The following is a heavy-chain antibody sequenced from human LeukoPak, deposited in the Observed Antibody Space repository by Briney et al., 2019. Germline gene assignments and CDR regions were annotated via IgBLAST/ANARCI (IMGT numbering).Heavy chain of an antibody. CDR2: INPSGGST. CDR1: GYTFTSYY. Sequence: ASVKVSCKASGYTFTSYYMHWVRRAPGQGLEWMGIINPSGGSTSYAQKFQGRVTMTRDMSTSTVYMELSSLRSEDTAVYYCARVVARYYYDSSGYSLPFDIWGQGTMVTVSS. CDR3: ARVVARYYYDSSGYSLPFDI. V-gene: IGHV1-46*01. J-gene: IGHJ3*02. D-gene: IGHD3-22*01.